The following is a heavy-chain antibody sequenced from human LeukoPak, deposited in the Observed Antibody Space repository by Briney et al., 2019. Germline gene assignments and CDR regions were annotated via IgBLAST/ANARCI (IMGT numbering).Heavy chain of an antibody. CDR3: ARPGIAAADDAFDI. D-gene: IGHD6-13*01. Sequence: PSETLSLTCTVSGGSISSYYWSWIRQPPGKGLEWIGYIYYSGSTNYNPSLKSRVTISVDTSKNQFSLKLSSVTAADTAVYYCARPGIAAADDAFDIWGQGTMVTVSS. J-gene: IGHJ3*02. V-gene: IGHV4-59*08. CDR2: IYYSGST. CDR1: GGSISSYY.